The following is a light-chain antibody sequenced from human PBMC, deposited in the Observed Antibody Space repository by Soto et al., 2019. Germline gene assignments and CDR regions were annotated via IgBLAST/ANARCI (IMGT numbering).Light chain of an antibody. Sequence: EIVLTQSPCTLSLSPGERVTLSCRASQNVRTNYLAWYQQKPGQAPRLLIYAASTRATGIPARFSGSGSGTEFTLTISSLQSEDFAVYYCQQYNNWPPLTFGGGTKVDIK. CDR1: QNVRTN. J-gene: IGKJ4*01. V-gene: IGKV3-15*01. CDR3: QQYNNWPPLT. CDR2: AAS.